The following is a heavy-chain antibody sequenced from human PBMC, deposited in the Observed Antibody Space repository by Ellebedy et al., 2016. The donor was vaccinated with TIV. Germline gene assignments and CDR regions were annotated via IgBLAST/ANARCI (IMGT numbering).Heavy chain of an antibody. Sequence: GGSLRLXXAASGFTFSSYWMSWVRQAPGKGLEWVANIKQDGTEKHYVDSVKGRFTTSRDNAKDSLFLQMNSLRAEDTAVYYCARRYFDSWGQGTLVTVSS. CDR2: IKQDGTEK. J-gene: IGHJ4*02. V-gene: IGHV3-7*03. CDR1: GFTFSSYW. CDR3: ARRYFDS. D-gene: IGHD1-14*01.